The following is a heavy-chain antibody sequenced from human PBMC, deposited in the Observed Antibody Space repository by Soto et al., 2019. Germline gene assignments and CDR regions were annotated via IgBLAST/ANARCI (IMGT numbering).Heavy chain of an antibody. D-gene: IGHD3-10*01. CDR3: AREAYYGSGSPYGMDV. V-gene: IGHV1-2*04. CDR1: GYTFTKYA. Sequence: ASVKVSCKASGYTFTKYAMHWVRQAPGQRLEWMGWINPNSGGTNYAQKFQGWVTMTRDTSISTAYMELSRLRSDDTAVYYCAREAYYGSGSPYGMDVWGQGTTVTVSS. CDR2: INPNSGGT. J-gene: IGHJ6*02.